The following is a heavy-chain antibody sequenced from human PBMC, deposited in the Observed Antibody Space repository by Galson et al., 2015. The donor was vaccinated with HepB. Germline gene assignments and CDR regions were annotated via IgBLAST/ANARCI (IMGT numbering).Heavy chain of an antibody. Sequence: SLRLSCAASGFTFSSYTMNWVRQAPGKGLEWVSSISHSSSSMYYADSVKGRFTISRDNARNSLYLQMSSLRAEDTAVYYCARGEAYYNFWSGSHFDHWGQGTLVAVSS. D-gene: IGHD3-3*01. CDR2: ISHSSSSM. V-gene: IGHV3-21*01. CDR1: GFTFSSYT. CDR3: ARGEAYYNFWSGSHFDH. J-gene: IGHJ4*02.